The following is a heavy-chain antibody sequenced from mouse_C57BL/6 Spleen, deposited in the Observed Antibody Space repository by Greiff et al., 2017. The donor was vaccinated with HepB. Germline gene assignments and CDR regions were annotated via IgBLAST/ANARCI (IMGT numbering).Heavy chain of an antibody. D-gene: IGHD1-1*01. CDR1: GFTFSDYG. V-gene: IGHV5-17*01. J-gene: IGHJ2*01. Sequence: EVKLMESGGGLVKPGGSLKLSCAASGFTFSDYGMHWVRQAPEKGLEWVAYISSGSSTIYYADTVKGRFTISSDNATNTLLLQMTSLRSEDTAMYYCARGIYYYGSSSYYFDYWGQGTTLTVSS. CDR2: ISSGSSTI. CDR3: ARGIYYYGSSSYYFDY.